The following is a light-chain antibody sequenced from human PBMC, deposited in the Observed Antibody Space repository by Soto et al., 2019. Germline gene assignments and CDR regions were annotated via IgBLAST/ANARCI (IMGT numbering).Light chain of an antibody. CDR2: DAS. J-gene: IGKJ4*01. Sequence: EIVLTQSPATLSLSPGERATLSCRASQSVSSSFLAWYQQKPGQAPRLLIYDASSRATGIPDRFSGSGSGTDFTLTISRLEPEDSAVYYCQQYGISPPLTFGGGTKVDIK. CDR1: QSVSSSF. V-gene: IGKV3-20*01. CDR3: QQYGISPPLT.